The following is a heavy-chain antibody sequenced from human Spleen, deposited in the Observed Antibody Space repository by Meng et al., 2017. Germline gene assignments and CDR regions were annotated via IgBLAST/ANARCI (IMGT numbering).Heavy chain of an antibody. CDR2: INHSGST. J-gene: IGHJ4*02. V-gene: IGHV4-34*01. CDR3: ARGQGRSSGWYSPFDY. CDR1: GGSFRGYY. D-gene: IGHD6-19*01. Sequence: LRQRWGAVLLRPSETLSLTCAVYGGSFRGYYWSWIRQTPGQGLEWIGEINHSGSTNYNPFLKSRVTISVDTSKNQFSLKLSSVTAADTAVYSCARGQGRSSGWYSPFDYWGQGTLVTVSS.